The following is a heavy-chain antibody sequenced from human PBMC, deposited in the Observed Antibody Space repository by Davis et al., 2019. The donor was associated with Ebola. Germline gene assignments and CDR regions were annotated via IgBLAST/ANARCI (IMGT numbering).Heavy chain of an antibody. Sequence: GESLKISCAASGFTFSSYWMHWVRQAPGKGLEWVSVIYSGGNTYYADSVKGRFTISRDNSKNTLYLQMNSLRAEDTAVYYCAGAFTILGEMDVWGKGTTVTVSS. CDR3: AGAFTILGEMDV. D-gene: IGHD3-3*01. J-gene: IGHJ6*04. CDR1: GFTFSSYW. V-gene: IGHV3-66*01. CDR2: IYSGGNT.